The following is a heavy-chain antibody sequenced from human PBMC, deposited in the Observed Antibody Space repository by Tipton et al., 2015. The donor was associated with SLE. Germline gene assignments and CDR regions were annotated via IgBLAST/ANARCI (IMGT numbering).Heavy chain of an antibody. D-gene: IGHD5-12*01. CDR1: GFTFSSYW. Sequence: SLRLSCAASGFTFSSYWMHWVRQAPGKGLVWVSRIKSDGSSTTSADYAESVRGRLTISRDNSKNSLYLQMNSLRTEDTALYYCAKDMGGYSGLYYWGQGTLVTVSS. V-gene: IGHV3-74*01. CDR3: AKDMGGYSGLYY. J-gene: IGHJ4*02. CDR2: IKSDGSST.